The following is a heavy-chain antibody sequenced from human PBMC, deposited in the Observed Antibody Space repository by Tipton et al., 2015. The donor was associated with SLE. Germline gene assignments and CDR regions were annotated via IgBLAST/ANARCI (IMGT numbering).Heavy chain of an antibody. V-gene: IGHV3-48*01. Sequence: SLRLSCAASGFTFDDYAMHWVRQAPGKGLERVSYISSSSSTIYYADSVKGRFTISSDNAKNSLYLQRNSVRPEDTAVNYCAWSLHCGGDCYPDAFDIWGQGTMVNVSS. J-gene: IGHJ3*02. CDR2: ISSSSSTI. CDR1: GFTFDDYA. CDR3: AWSLHCGGDCYPDAFDI. D-gene: IGHD2-21*01.